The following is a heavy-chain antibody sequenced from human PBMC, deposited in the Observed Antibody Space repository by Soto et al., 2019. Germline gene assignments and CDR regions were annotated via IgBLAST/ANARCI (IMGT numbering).Heavy chain of an antibody. J-gene: IGHJ6*02. V-gene: IGHV3-30-3*01. D-gene: IGHD3-3*01. Sequence: PGGSLRLSCAASGFTFSSYAMHWVRQAPGKGLEWVAVISYDGSNKYYADSVKGRFTISRDNSKNTPYLQMNSLRAEDAAVYYCARARLRFLDYGYLNSNYYGMDVWGQGTTVTVSS. CDR1: GFTFSSYA. CDR3: ARARLRFLDYGYLNSNYYGMDV. CDR2: ISYDGSNK.